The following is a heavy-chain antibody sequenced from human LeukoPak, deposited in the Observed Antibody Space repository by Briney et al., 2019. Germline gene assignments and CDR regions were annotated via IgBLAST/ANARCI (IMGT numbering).Heavy chain of an antibody. J-gene: IGHJ4*02. Sequence: ASVNVFCKASGYTFTGYYMHWVRQAPGQGLEWMGWINPNSGGTNYAQKFQGRVTMTRDTSISTAYMELSRLRSDDTAVYYCARALDSGYDYGYWGQGTLVTVSS. D-gene: IGHD5-12*01. CDR1: GYTFTGYY. V-gene: IGHV1-2*02. CDR2: INPNSGGT. CDR3: ARALDSGYDYGY.